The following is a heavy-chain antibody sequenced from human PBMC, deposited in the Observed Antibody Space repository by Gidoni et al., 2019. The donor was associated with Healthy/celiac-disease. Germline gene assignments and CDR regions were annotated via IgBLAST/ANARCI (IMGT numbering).Heavy chain of an antibody. V-gene: IGHV4-39*07. CDR3: ARENCSGGSCYSGNWFDP. CDR2: IYYSGST. J-gene: IGHJ5*02. CDR1: GGSISSSSYY. D-gene: IGHD2-15*01. Sequence: QLQLQESGPGLVKPSETLSLTCTVSGGSISSSSYYWGWIRQPPGKGLEWIGSIYYSGSTYYNPSLKSRVTISVDTSKNQFSLKLSSVTAADTAVYYCARENCSGGSCYSGNWFDPWGQGTLVTVSS.